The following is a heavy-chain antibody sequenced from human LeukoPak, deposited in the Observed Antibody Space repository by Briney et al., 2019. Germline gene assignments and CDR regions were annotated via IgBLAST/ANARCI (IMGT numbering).Heavy chain of an antibody. CDR1: GGSFSGYY. V-gene: IGHV4-34*01. Sequence: SETLSLTCAVYGGSFSGYYWSWIRQPPGKGLEWIGEINHSGSTNYNPSLKSRVTISVDTSKNQFSLKLSSVTAADTAVYYCARGFAPDYRGQGTLVTVSS. CDR2: INHSGST. CDR3: ARGFAPDY. J-gene: IGHJ4*02.